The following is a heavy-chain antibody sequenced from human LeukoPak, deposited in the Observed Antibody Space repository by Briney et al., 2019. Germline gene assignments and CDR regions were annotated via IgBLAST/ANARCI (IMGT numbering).Heavy chain of an antibody. Sequence: GGSLRLSCAASGFTFSSYSMSWARQARGKGLEWVSAISGSGGNTYYADSVKGRFTISRDNSKNTLYLQMNRLRAEDTAVYYCAKRSGYSKYYFDYWGQGTLVTVSS. CDR3: AKRSGYSKYYFDY. D-gene: IGHD3-22*01. CDR2: ISGSGGNT. V-gene: IGHV3-23*01. CDR1: GFTFSSYS. J-gene: IGHJ4*02.